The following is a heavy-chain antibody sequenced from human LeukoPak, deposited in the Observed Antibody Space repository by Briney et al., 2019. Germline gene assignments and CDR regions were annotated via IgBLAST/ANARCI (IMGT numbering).Heavy chain of an antibody. J-gene: IGHJ6*03. D-gene: IGHD6-6*01. CDR1: GGSFSGYY. V-gene: IGHV4-34*01. CDR3: ARSARPSRYYYMDV. Sequence: PSETLSLTCAVYGGSFSGYYWSWIRQPPGKGLEWVGEINHSGSTNYNPSLKSRGTISVDTSKNQFSLKLSSVTAADTAVYYCARSARPSRYYYMDVWGKGTTVTVSS. CDR2: INHSGST.